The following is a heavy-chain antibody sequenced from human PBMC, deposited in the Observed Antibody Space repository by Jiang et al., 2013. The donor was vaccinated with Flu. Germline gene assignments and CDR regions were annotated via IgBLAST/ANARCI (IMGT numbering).Heavy chain of an antibody. CDR3: ARSRRGGRYSWGVFDP. CDR1: GGSISSSSYY. Sequence: YGSGLVKPSETLSLTCTVSGGSISSSSYYWGWIRQPPGKGLEWIGSIYYSGSTYYNPSLKSRVTISVDTSKNQFSLKLSSVTAADTAVYYCARSRRGGRYSWGVFDPWGQGPWSPSP. D-gene: IGHD2-21*02. CDR2: IYYSGST. J-gene: IGHJ5*02. V-gene: IGHV4-39*01.